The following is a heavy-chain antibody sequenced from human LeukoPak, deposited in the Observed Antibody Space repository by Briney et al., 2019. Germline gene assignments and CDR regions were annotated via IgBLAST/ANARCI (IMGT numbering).Heavy chain of an antibody. D-gene: IGHD1-14*01. CDR1: GDSISSYY. V-gene: IGHV4-4*09. J-gene: IGHJ5*01. CDR3: ARYKRECDS. Sequence: SETLSLTCTVSGDSISSYYWSWIRQPPGKGLEWIGYTSASGVTNYNPSLKSRITISVDTSNNRFSLKVNSVAAADTAVYYCARYKRECDSWGQGALVTVSS. CDR2: TSASGVT.